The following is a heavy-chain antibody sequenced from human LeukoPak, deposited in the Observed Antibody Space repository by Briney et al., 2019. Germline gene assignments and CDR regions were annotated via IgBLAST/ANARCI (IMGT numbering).Heavy chain of an antibody. J-gene: IGHJ4*02. V-gene: IGHV4-61*02. D-gene: IGHD3-22*01. CDR2: IYTSGST. Sequence: SETLSLTCTVSGGSISSGSYYWSWIRQPAGKGLEWIGRIYTSGSTNYNPSLKSRVTISVDTSKNQFSLKLSSVTAADTAVYYCARESYYYDSSGYPAIDYWGQGTLVTVSS. CDR1: GGSISSGSYY. CDR3: ARESYYYDSSGYPAIDY.